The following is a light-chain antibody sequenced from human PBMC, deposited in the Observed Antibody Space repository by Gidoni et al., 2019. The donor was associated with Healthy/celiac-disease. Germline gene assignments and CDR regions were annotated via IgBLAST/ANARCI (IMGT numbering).Light chain of an antibody. CDR2: GAS. J-gene: IGKJ1*01. CDR1: QSVSSSY. Sequence: DIVLTQSPGTLSFSPGERATLSCRASQSVSSSYLAWYQQKPGQAPMLLIYGASSKATGIPDRFSGRGSGKDFTPTISRLEHEDLAVYYWQQYGSSPWTFGQGTKVEIK. CDR3: QQYGSSPWT. V-gene: IGKV3-20*01.